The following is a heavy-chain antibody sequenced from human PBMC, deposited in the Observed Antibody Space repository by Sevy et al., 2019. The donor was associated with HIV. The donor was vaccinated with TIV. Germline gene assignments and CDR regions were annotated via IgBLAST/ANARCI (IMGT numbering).Heavy chain of an antibody. CDR3: ARDSTTRPRVLDY. CDR2: IYFTGNT. V-gene: IGHV4-59*01. Sequence: SLTCSVSGGSISSYFWTWVRQSPGKGLEWIGNIYFTGNTDYSPSLKSRVTLSLDTSKSQFSLTLKSVTAADTAIYFCARDSTTRPRVLDYWGQGTLVTVSS. CDR1: GGSISSYF. D-gene: IGHD1-1*01. J-gene: IGHJ4*02.